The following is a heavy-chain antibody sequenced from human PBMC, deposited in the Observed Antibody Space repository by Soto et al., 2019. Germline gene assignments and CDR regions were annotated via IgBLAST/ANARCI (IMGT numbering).Heavy chain of an antibody. D-gene: IGHD3-10*01. CDR3: TAPRDEYGSGVSWFTYGMDI. CDR1: GFTFSDYA. V-gene: IGHV3-23*01. Sequence: GGSLRLSCLASGFTFSDYAMTWVRHVPGRGLEWVASLDGAGGSTYYADSLRGRFTISRYNSQNTLFLQMKRLTVDDTAIYYCTAPRDEYGSGVSWFTYGMDIWGQGTTVTVSS. J-gene: IGHJ6*02. CDR2: LDGAGGST.